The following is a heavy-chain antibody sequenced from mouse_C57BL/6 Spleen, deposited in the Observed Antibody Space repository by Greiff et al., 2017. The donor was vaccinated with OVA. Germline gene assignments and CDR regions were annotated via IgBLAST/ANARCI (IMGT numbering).Heavy chain of an antibody. CDR2: INPSTGGT. CDR1: GYSFTGYY. CDR3: ARRDYYGSSPD. D-gene: IGHD1-1*01. V-gene: IGHV1-42*01. Sequence: EVKLQESGPELVKPGASVKISCKASGYSFTGYYMNWVKQSPEKSLEWIGEINPSTGGTTYNQKFKAKATLTVDKSSSTAYMQLKSLTSEDSAVYYCARRDYYGSSPDWGQGTLVTVSA. J-gene: IGHJ3*01.